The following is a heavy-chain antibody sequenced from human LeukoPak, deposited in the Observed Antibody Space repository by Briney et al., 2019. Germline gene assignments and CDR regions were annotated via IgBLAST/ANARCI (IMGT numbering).Heavy chain of an antibody. Sequence: PGGSLRLSCAASGFTFDDYMMHWVRQAPGKGLEWVSLISWDGSDTYYADSVKGRFTISRDNSKDSLYLQMNSPRTDDTALYYCAKDSGALEEGYFDSWGQGTLVTVSS. CDR1: GFTFDDYM. CDR2: ISWDGSDT. J-gene: IGHJ4*02. CDR3: AKDSGALEEGYFDS. V-gene: IGHV3-43*01.